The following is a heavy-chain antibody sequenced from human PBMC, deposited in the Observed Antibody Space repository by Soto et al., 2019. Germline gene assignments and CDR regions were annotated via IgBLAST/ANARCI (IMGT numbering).Heavy chain of an antibody. V-gene: IGHV1-8*01. CDR2: MNPNSGNT. Sequence: GESLKISCKASGYTFTSYDINWVRQATGQGLEWMGWMNPNSGNTGYAQKFQGRVTMTRNTSISTAYMELSSLRSEDTAVYYCARGIQKLDGNWFDPWGQGTLVTVSS. J-gene: IGHJ5*02. CDR3: ARGIQKLDGNWFDP. CDR1: GYTFTSYD. D-gene: IGHD1-7*01.